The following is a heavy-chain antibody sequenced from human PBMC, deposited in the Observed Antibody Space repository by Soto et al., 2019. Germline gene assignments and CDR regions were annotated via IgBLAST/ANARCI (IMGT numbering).Heavy chain of an antibody. V-gene: IGHV1-18*01. D-gene: IGHD5-12*01. J-gene: IGHJ4*02. CDR3: ARGQVGGYEFGNPIDY. Sequence: GASVEVSCEASGYSFTSYGISWVRQAPGQGLEWMGWISAYNGNTNDAQKPQGRVTMTRNTSISTAYMELSSLRSEDTAVYYCARGQVGGYEFGNPIDYWGQGTLVTVSS. CDR1: GYSFTSYG. CDR2: ISAYNGNT.